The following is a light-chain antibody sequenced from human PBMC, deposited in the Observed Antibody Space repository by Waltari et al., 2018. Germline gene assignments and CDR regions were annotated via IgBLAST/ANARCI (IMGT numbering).Light chain of an antibody. CDR3: NSFTSDITWV. J-gene: IGLJ3*02. Sequence: QSALTQPASVSGSPGQSITIPCTGTNPDVGGHNHVSWFQHHPGKVPKLIIFDVSSRPSGVSDRFSGSKSGNRASLAISGLQAEDEADYYCNSFTSDITWVFGGGTKVTVL. V-gene: IGLV2-14*03. CDR2: DVS. CDR1: NPDVGGHNH.